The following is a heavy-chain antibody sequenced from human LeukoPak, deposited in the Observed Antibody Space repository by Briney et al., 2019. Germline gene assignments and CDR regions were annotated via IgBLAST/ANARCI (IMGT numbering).Heavy chain of an antibody. J-gene: IGHJ4*02. V-gene: IGHV3-21*04. D-gene: IGHD3-22*01. CDR2: ISGSSTYT. Sequence: GGSLRLSCAASGFTFSGYSMTWVRQGPRKGLEWVSSISGSSTYTYYADSVKGRFTISRDNSKNSLYLQMNSLRTEDTALYYCAKAYYYDSSGYYFDYWGQGTLVTVSS. CDR1: GFTFSGYS. CDR3: AKAYYYDSSGYYFDY.